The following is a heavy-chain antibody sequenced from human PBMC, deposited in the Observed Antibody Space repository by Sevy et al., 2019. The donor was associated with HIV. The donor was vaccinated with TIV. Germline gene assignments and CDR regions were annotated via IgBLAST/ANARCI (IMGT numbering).Heavy chain of an antibody. Sequence: SETLSLTCTVSGGSISSYYWSWIRQSPGKGLEWIGYIYNTGSTNYNPSLKSRVIISLDTSKNQLSLKMTSVTAADTAVYYCARSVWGSGPDYFDYWGQGTLVTVSS. D-gene: IGHD3-16*01. CDR3: ARSVWGSGPDYFDY. J-gene: IGHJ4*02. CDR2: IYNTGST. V-gene: IGHV4-4*09. CDR1: GGSISSYY.